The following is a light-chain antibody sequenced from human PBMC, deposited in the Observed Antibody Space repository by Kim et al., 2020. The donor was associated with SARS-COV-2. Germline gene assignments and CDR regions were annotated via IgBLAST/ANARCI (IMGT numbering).Light chain of an antibody. CDR2: VNSDGSH. J-gene: IGLJ3*02. CDR1: SGHSTFA. CDR3: QTWGIGAHWV. Sequence: QPVLTQSPSASASLGASVKLTCTLSSGHSTFAIAWHQQQPEKGPRFLMKVNSDGSHNKGDAIPDRFSGSSSGTERYLTISSLQSEDEADYYCQTWGIGAHWVFGGGTQLTVL. V-gene: IGLV4-69*01.